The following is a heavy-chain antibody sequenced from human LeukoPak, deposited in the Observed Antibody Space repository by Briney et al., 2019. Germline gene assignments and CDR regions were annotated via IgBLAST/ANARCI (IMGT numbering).Heavy chain of an antibody. D-gene: IGHD3-10*01. V-gene: IGHV3-30*18. CDR3: AKEMNSGSYLHDY. CDR2: ISYDGSNK. J-gene: IGHJ4*02. Sequence: GSLRLSCAASGFTFSSYGMHWVRQAPGKGLEWVAVISYDGSNKYYADSVKGRFTISRDNSKNTLYLQMNSLRAEDTAVYYCAKEMNSGSYLHDYWGQGTLVTVSS. CDR1: GFTFSSYG.